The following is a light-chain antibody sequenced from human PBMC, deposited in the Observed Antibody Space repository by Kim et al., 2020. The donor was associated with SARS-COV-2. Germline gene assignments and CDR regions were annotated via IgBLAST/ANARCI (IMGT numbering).Light chain of an antibody. J-gene: IGKJ2*01. CDR3: QQSYSILYT. CDR1: QSISTY. CDR2: AAS. Sequence: SASVGDRVTITCRASQSISTYLSWYQQKAGKAPKLLIYAASSLHSGVPSRFSGSGSGTDFTLTISSLQPEDFATYYCQQSYSILYTFGQGTKLEI. V-gene: IGKV1-39*01.